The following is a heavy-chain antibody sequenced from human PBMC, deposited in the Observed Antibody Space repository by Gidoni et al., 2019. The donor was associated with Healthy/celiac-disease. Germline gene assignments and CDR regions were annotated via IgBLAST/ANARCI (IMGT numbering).Heavy chain of an antibody. CDR2: ISYDGINK. J-gene: IGHJ6*02. CDR1: GFTFSSYV. Sequence: QVQLVESGGGVVQPGRSLRLSWAASGFTFSSYVMHWVRQAPGKGLEWVAVISYDGINKSYADSVKGLFTIARDNSKNTLYLQMNSLRAEDTAVYYCAKDLTRGGYCCGMDVWGQGTTVTVSS. CDR3: AKDLTRGGYCCGMDV. D-gene: IGHD2-21*01. V-gene: IGHV3-30*18.